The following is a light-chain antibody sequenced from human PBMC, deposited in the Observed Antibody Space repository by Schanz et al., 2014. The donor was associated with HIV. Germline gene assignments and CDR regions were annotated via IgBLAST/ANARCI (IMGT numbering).Light chain of an antibody. V-gene: IGLV2-11*01. CDR3: CAYSSSATVV. Sequence: QSALTQPRSVSGSPGQSVTISCTGTSSDVGGYDYVSWYQQHPGKAPKLMIYDVTKRPSGVSNRFSGSKSGNTASLTIYGLQAEDEADYYCCAYSSSATVVFGTGTKLTVL. CDR2: DVT. CDR1: SSDVGGYDY. J-gene: IGLJ1*01.